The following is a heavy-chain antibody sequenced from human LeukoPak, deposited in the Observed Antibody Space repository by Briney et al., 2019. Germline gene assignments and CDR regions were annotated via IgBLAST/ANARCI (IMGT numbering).Heavy chain of an antibody. Sequence: PSETLSLTCTVSGGSISSSSYYWGWIRQPAGKGLEWIGSIYYSGSTYYNPSLKSRVTISVDTSKNQFSLKLSSVTAADTAVYYCARRDYDILTGYYNGWFDPWGQGTLVTVSS. CDR2: IYYSGST. CDR3: ARRDYDILTGYYNGWFDP. D-gene: IGHD3-9*01. J-gene: IGHJ5*02. V-gene: IGHV4-39*01. CDR1: GGSISSSSYY.